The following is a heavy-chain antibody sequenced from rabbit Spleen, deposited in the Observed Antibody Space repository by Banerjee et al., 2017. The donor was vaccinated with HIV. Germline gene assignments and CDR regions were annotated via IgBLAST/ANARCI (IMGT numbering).Heavy chain of an antibody. J-gene: IGHJ4*01. CDR3: ARDAGGGPDFNL. CDR1: GFDFSTYS. D-gene: IGHD4-2*01. Sequence: QLVESGGGLVQPGGSLKLSCKASGFDFSTYSMSWVRQAPGKGLEWIGYIVPIFGFTYYANWVNGRFTISSHNAQNTLYLQLNSLTAADTATYFCARDAGGGPDFNLWGPGTLVTVS. V-gene: IGHV1S7*01. CDR2: IVPIFGFT.